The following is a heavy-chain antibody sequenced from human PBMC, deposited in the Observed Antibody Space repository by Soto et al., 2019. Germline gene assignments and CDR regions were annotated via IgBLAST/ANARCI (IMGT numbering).Heavy chain of an antibody. CDR3: ARVVAPPSYDSSGGFDY. CDR2: IYYSGST. J-gene: IGHJ4*02. CDR1: GGSISSGGYY. D-gene: IGHD3-22*01. Sequence: SETLSLTCTVSGGSISSGGYYWSWIRQHPGKGLEWIGYIYYSGSTYYNPSLKSRVTISVDTSKNQFSLKLSSVTAADTAVYYCARVVAPPSYDSSGGFDYWGQGTLVTVSS. V-gene: IGHV4-31*03.